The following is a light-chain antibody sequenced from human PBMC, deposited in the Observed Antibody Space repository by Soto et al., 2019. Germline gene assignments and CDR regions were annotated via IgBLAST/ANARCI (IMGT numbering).Light chain of an antibody. CDR3: QKYNSAPRT. V-gene: IGKV1-27*01. CDR1: QGISNY. Sequence: DIQMTQSPSSLSASVGDRVTITCRSSQGISNYLAWYQQKPGKVPKLLIYAASTLQSGVPSRFSGSGSGKDFTLTISSLQPEDVATYYWQKYNSAPRTFGQGTKVEIK. J-gene: IGKJ1*01. CDR2: AAS.